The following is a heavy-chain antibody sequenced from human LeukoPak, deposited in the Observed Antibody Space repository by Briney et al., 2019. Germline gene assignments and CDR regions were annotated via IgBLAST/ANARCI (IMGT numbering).Heavy chain of an antibody. CDR1: GFTFSSYG. J-gene: IGHJ4*02. CDR2: ISYDGSNK. V-gene: IGHV3-30*18. CDR3: AKAGPSGSPFDY. D-gene: IGHD1-26*01. Sequence: GGSLRLSCAASGFTFSSYGMHWVRQAPGKGLEWVAVISYDGSNKYYADSVKGRFTISRDNSKNTLYLQMNSLRAEDTAVYYCAKAGPSGSPFDYWGQGTLVTDSS.